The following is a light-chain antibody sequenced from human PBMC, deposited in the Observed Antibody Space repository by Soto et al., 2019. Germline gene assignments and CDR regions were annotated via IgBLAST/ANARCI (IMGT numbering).Light chain of an antibody. V-gene: IGLV1-47*01. CDR1: SSNIGSNY. J-gene: IGLJ1*01. Sequence: QSVLTQPPSASGTPGQRVTISCSGSSSNIGSNYVYWYQQLPGTAPKLLIYRNNQRPSGVPDRFSGSKSGTSASLAISWLRSEDEADYYCAAWDDSLSGLFGTGTKLTVL. CDR3: AAWDDSLSGL. CDR2: RNN.